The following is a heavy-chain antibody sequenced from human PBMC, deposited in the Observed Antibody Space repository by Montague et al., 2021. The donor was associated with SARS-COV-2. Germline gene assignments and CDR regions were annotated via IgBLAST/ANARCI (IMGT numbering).Heavy chain of an antibody. CDR2: INSDGSNT. CDR3: VRYYVSGNYGFDL. CDR1: GFTLSSYW. Sequence: SLSLSWAASGFTLSSYWMHWVRQAPGKGLVWVSRINSDGSNTNYADSVKGRFTISRDNAKNTLYLQMISLRAEDTAVYYCVRYYVSGNYGFDLWGQGTMVTVSS. J-gene: IGHJ3*01. V-gene: IGHV3-74*01. D-gene: IGHD3-10*01.